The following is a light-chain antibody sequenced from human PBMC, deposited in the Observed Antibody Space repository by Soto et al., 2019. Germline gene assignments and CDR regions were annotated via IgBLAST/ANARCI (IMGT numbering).Light chain of an antibody. CDR1: SSNIGNNF. CDR3: ASWDDSLSVV. J-gene: IGLJ2*01. Sequence: QSVLTQPPSVYGTPGQGVTISCSGSSSNIGNNFVHWYQQLPGSAPRLLIYRNTQRPAGAPDRFSGSKSGTSASLAISGLRSEDEAHYYCASWDDSLSVVFGGGTKVTVL. CDR2: RNT. V-gene: IGLV1-47*01.